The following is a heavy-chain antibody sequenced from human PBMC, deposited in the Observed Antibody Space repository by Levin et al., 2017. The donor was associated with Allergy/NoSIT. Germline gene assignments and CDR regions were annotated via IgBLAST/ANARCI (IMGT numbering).Heavy chain of an antibody. D-gene: IGHD3-16*01. CDR2: IWYDGSTK. CDR1: GFTFSGHG. Sequence: GESLKISCAASGFTFSGHGMHWVRQAPGKGLEWVAVIWYDGSTKYYADSVKGRFTISRDNSKNTLYLEMNSLRAEDTAVYYCVRWGPDKRPDYWGQGTLVTVSS. CDR3: VRWGPDKRPDY. J-gene: IGHJ4*02. V-gene: IGHV3-33*01.